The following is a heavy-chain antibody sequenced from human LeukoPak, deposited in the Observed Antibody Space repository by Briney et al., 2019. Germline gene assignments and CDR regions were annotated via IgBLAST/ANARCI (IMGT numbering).Heavy chain of an antibody. D-gene: IGHD6-19*01. CDR3: ARGEGWAVAGTYGELIFDY. CDR2: IIPIFGTA. Sequence: SVKVSCKASGGTFSSYAISWVRQAPGQGLEWMGGIIPIFGTANYAQKFQGRVTITADESTSTAYMELSSLRSEDTAVYYCARGEGWAVAGTYGELIFDYWGQGTLVTVTS. V-gene: IGHV1-69*01. J-gene: IGHJ4*02. CDR1: GGTFSSYA.